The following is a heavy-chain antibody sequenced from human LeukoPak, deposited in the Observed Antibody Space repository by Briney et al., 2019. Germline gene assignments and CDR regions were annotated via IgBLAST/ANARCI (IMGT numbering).Heavy chain of an antibody. CDR1: GYSISSGYY. CDR3: ASSNKNGSTQRDYYYGMDV. Sequence: SETLSLTCAVSGYSISSGYYWGWIRQPPGKGLEWIGSIYHSGSTYYNPSLKSRVTISVDTSKNQFSLKLSSVTAADTAVYYCASSNKNGSTQRDYYYGMDVWGKGTTVTVSS. D-gene: IGHD3-10*01. J-gene: IGHJ6*04. V-gene: IGHV4-38-2*01. CDR2: IYHSGST.